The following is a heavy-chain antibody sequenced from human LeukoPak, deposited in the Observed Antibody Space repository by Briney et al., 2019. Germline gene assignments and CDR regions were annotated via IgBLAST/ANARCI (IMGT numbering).Heavy chain of an antibody. Sequence: SETLSLTCTVSGDSISSNSYYWGWIRQSPGKGLEWIGIIYYSGSTYYNPSLKSRVTISVDTSKNQFSLKLSSVTAADTAVYYCARGRAQYYYDSSGYYVIFDYWGQGTLVTVSS. D-gene: IGHD3-22*01. J-gene: IGHJ4*02. CDR2: IYYSGST. CDR3: ARGRAQYYYDSSGYYVIFDY. CDR1: GDSISSNSYY. V-gene: IGHV4-39*07.